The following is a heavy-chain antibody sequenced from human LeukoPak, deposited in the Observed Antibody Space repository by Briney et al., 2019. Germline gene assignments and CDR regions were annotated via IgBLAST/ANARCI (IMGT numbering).Heavy chain of an antibody. CDR2: ISYDGRNK. V-gene: IGHV3-30*04. CDR3: ARADYYYDSSGYPNWFDL. J-gene: IGHJ5*02. CDR1: GFTFSSYA. D-gene: IGHD3-22*01. Sequence: PGRSLRLSCAASGFTFSSYAMHWVRQAPGKGVEWVAVISYDGRNKYYADSVKGRFTISRDNSKNSVYVEMNSLRAEDTAVYYCARADYYYDSSGYPNWFDLWGQGTLVTVSS.